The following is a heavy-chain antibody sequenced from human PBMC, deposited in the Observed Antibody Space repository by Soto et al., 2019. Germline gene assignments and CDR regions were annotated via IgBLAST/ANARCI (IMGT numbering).Heavy chain of an antibody. J-gene: IGHJ4*02. V-gene: IGHV1-3*01. CDR3: ARGSLEEMATTYFDY. Sequence: ASVKVSCKASGYTFTSYAMHWVRQAPGQRLEWMGWINAGNGNTKYSQKFQGRVSITRDTSTSTAYMELSSLRSEDTAVYYCARGSLEEMATTYFDYWGQGTLVTVSS. D-gene: IGHD5-12*01. CDR2: INAGNGNT. CDR1: GYTFTSYA.